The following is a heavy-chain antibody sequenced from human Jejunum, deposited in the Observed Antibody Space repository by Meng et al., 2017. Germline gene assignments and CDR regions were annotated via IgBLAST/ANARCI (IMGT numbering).Heavy chain of an antibody. CDR2: VFHTGSS. CDR1: GGSIRGTIW. D-gene: IGHD6-19*01. Sequence: VPLEAGVSVLGTLSGALSPTLPVPGGSIRGTIWGSWARQPPGKGPGWIGDVFHTGSSNYSPSLRSRVTISVDKSKNQFSLNLSSVTAADTAVYFCARRGGAYSTGHFPHFDDWGQGTLVTVSS. J-gene: IGHJ4*02. V-gene: IGHV4-4*02. CDR3: ARRGGAYSTGHFPHFDD.